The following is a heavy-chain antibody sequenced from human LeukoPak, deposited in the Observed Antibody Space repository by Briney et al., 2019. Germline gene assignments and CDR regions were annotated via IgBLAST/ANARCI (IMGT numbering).Heavy chain of an antibody. CDR3: ARGYFWSGYYIEINFDY. CDR1: GYTFTSYG. V-gene: IGHV1-8*02. CDR2: ISASRGST. D-gene: IGHD3-3*01. J-gene: IGHJ4*02. Sequence: ASVKVSCKASGYTFTSYGISWVRQAPGQRLERVGWISASRGSTNYTQKFQGRVTMTRNTSISTAYMELSSMRSEDTVVYYCARGYFWSGYYIEINFDYWGQGTLVTVFS.